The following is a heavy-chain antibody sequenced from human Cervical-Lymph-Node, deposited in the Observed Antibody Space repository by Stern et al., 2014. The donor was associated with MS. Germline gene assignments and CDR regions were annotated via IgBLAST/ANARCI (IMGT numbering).Heavy chain of an antibody. J-gene: IGHJ4*02. D-gene: IGHD1-1*01. CDR3: ARDTSSPERSDW. CDR2: ITNVGST. Sequence: EVQLEESGGGVIQLGGSLRLSCTASGFTVSRDYMTWVRQAPGKGLEWLSLITNVGSTFYTDSVKGRFTIPRDDSKNTVYLHMTSLRAEDTAMYYCARDTSSPERSDWWGQGTLVTVSS. CDR1: GFTVSRDY. V-gene: IGHV3-53*01.